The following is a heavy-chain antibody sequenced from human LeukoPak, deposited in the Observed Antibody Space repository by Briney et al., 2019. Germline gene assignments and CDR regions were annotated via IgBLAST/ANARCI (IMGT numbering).Heavy chain of an antibody. D-gene: IGHD3-10*01. J-gene: IGHJ4*02. V-gene: IGHV4-39*02. CDR3: AANSADYNTLGSSYKV. CDR2: ISYTGTT. Sequence: SETLSLTCTVSSASISSSPYFWAWIRQSPGKGLEWVGTISYTGTTYYNPSLKSRVTISVDTSKNHFSLKLSSVTAADTAVYYCAANSADYNTLGSSYKVWGQRTLVTVSS. CDR1: SASISSSPYF.